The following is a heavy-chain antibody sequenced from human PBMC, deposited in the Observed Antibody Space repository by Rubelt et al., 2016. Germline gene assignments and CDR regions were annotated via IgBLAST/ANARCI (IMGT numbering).Heavy chain of an antibody. CDR2: MNPNSGNT. D-gene: IGHD3-16*02. CDR3: ARDREITFWGVIPPLYYFDY. V-gene: IGHV1-8*01. J-gene: IGHJ4*02. Sequence: DRGGWMNPNSGNTGYAQKFQGRVTMTRNTSISTAYMGLSSLRSEDTAVYYCARDREITFWGVIPPLYYFDYWGQGTLVTVSS.